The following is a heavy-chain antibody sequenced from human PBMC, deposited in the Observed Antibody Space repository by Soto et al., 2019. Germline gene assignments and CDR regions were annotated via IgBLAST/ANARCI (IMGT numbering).Heavy chain of an antibody. CDR3: ARHQRDDASRKIDC. V-gene: IGHV5-51*01. D-gene: IGHD3-16*01. CDR2: INPADSDI. CDR1: GYSFTSNW. Sequence: GESLKISCQGSGYSFTSNWIGWVRQMPGKGLEWMGIINPADSDIKYSPSFQGQVTISADKSIGTAYLQWSSLKASDTAMYYCARHQRDDASRKIDCWGQGTLVTFSS. J-gene: IGHJ4*02.